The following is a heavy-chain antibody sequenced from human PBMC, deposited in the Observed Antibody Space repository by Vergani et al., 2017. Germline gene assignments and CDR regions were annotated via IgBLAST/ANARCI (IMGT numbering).Heavy chain of an antibody. D-gene: IGHD4-17*01. J-gene: IGHJ6*03. CDR2: IWYDGSNK. Sequence: QVQLVESGGGVVQPGRSLRLSCAASGFTFSSYGMHWVRQAPGKGLEWVAVIWYDGSNKYYADSVKGRFTISRDNSKNTLYLQMNSLRAEDTAVYYCARRRRYGDNRPYYYDMDVWGKGTTVTVSS. CDR1: GFTFSSYG. V-gene: IGHV3-33*01. CDR3: ARRRRYGDNRPYYYDMDV.